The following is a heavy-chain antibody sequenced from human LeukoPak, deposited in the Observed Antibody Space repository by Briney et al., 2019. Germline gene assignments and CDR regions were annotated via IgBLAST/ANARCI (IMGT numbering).Heavy chain of an antibody. D-gene: IGHD5-12*01. Sequence: GGSLRLSCAASGFTFSSYEMNRVRQAPGKGLEWVSYISSSGSTIYYADSVKGRFTISRDNAKNSLYLQMNSLRAEDTAVYYCARDSGYDTADFDYWGQGTLVTVSS. J-gene: IGHJ4*02. V-gene: IGHV3-48*03. CDR2: ISSSGSTI. CDR3: ARDSGYDTADFDY. CDR1: GFTFSSYE.